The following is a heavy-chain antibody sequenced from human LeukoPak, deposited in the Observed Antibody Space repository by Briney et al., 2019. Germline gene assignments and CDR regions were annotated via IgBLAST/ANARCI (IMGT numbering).Heavy chain of an antibody. Sequence: GGSLRLSCAASGFTFSSYGMHWVRQTPGKGLGWEAFIRNDGNIKYYADSVKGRFTISRDNSKNTLSLQINSLRPEDTAVYYCANSYSTSSAPLYWGQGTLVTVSS. D-gene: IGHD6-6*01. CDR2: IRNDGNIK. V-gene: IGHV3-30*02. CDR1: GFTFSSYG. CDR3: ANSYSTSSAPLY. J-gene: IGHJ4*02.